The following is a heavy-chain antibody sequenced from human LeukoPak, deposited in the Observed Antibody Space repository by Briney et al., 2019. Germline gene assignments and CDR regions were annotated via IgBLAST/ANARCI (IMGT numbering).Heavy chain of an antibody. CDR2: LSVSDGTT. V-gene: IGHV3-23*01. D-gene: IGHD3-16*01. CDR3: ARETKRGSWFDP. CDR1: GFSFSAFG. Sequence: PGGSLRLSCAASGFSFSAFGMSWVRQTPGKGLEWVSTLSVSDGTTYYADSVKGRFTISRDNSKNTLYLQMNSLRAEDTAVYYCARETKRGSWFDPWGQGTLVTVSS. J-gene: IGHJ5*02.